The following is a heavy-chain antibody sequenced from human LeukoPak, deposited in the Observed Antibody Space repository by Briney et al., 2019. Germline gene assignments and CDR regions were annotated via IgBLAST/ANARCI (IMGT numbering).Heavy chain of an antibody. D-gene: IGHD2-2*01. V-gene: IGHV4-30-2*01. CDR3: ARAGYCSSTSCEQGSRWFDP. J-gene: IGHJ5*02. CDR1: GGSISSGGYS. Sequence: SQTLSLTCAVSGGSISSGGYSWSWIRQPPGXXXXXXXXXXXXGSTXXXXPXXXXXXXSXXXXKNQFSLKLSSVTAADTAVYYCARAGYCSSTSCEQGSRWFDPWGQGTLVTVSS. CDR2: XXXXGST.